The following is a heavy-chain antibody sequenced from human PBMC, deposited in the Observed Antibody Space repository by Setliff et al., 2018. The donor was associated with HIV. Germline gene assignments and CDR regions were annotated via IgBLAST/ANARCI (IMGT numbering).Heavy chain of an antibody. V-gene: IGHV3-23*01. Sequence: GGSLRLSCAGSGFTVNSGAMNWVRQAPGKGLEWVSTVGCWGTCTYFAGSAKGRFTISADTSKNTLYLQMNSLRTEDTAVYFCAKNLYSSRWSPLDYWGQGTLVTVSS. D-gene: IGHD6-13*01. CDR3: AKNLYSSRWSPLDY. CDR2: VGCWGTCT. J-gene: IGHJ4*02. CDR1: GFTVNSGA.